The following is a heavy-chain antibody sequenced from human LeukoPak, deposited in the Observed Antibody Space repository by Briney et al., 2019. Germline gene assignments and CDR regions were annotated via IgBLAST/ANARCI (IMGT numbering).Heavy chain of an antibody. D-gene: IGHD5-12*01. CDR1: GGSFSGYY. CDR2: INHSGST. CDR3: ARLRRGYRLQDV. J-gene: IGHJ6*04. V-gene: IGHV4-34*01. Sequence: SETLSLTCAVYGGSFSGYYWSWIRQPPGKGLEWIGEINHSGSTNYNPSLKSRVTISVDTSKNQFPLKLSSVTAADTAVYYCARLRRGYRLQDVWGKGTTVTISS.